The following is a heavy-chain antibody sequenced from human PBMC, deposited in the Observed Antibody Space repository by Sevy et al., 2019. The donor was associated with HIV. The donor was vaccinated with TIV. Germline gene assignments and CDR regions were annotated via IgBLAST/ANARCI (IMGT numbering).Heavy chain of an antibody. D-gene: IGHD3-22*01. CDR2: ICYSGST. V-gene: IGHV4-39*01. J-gene: IGHJ3*02. Sequence: SETLSLTCTVSGGSISSSSYYWGWIRQPPGKGLEWIGSICYSGSTYYNPSLKSRVTISVDTSKNQFSLKLSSVTAADTAVYYCASGSGYYDSSDAFDIWGQGTMVTVSS. CDR3: ASGSGYYDSSDAFDI. CDR1: GGSISSSSYY.